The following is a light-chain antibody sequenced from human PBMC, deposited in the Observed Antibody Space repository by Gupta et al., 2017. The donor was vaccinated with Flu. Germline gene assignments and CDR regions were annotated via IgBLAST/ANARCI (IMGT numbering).Light chain of an antibody. Sequence: RATLSCRASHSVSSSYLAWYQQKPGQAPRLLIHDASYRATGIPDRFSGSGSGTDFTLTISRLEPEDFAVYYCQQYGSSPMFSFGQGTKLEI. J-gene: IGKJ2*03. V-gene: IGKV3-20*01. CDR2: DAS. CDR3: QQYGSSPMFS. CDR1: HSVSSSY.